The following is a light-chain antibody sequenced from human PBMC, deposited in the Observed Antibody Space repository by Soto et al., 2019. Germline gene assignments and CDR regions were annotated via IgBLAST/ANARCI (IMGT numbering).Light chain of an antibody. Sequence: EFVLTQSPGTLPLSPGERATLSCRASQSVSSSSLGWYQQKFGQAPRLLIYGASIRATGIPDRFSGSGSGTDFTLTIDRLEPEDFAVYYCQHYGSSTMYTFGQGTKLEI. CDR1: QSVSSSS. J-gene: IGKJ2*01. V-gene: IGKV3-20*01. CDR2: GAS. CDR3: QHYGSSTMYT.